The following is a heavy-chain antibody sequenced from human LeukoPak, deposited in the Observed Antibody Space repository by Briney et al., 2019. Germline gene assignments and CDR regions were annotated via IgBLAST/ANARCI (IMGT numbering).Heavy chain of an antibody. CDR3: AKLPSGYYYYYYMDV. CDR1: GFTFSSYA. D-gene: IGHD3-10*01. CDR2: ISGSGGSI. J-gene: IGHJ6*03. Sequence: PGGSLRLSCAASGFTFSSYAMSWVRQAPGKGLEWVSAISGSGGSIYYADSVKGRFTISRDNSKNTLYLQMNSLRAEDTAVYYCAKLPSGYYYYYYMDVWGKGTTVTVSS. V-gene: IGHV3-23*01.